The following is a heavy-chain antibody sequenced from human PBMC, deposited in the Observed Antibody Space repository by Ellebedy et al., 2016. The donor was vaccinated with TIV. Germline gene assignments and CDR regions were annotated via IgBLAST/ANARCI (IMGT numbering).Heavy chain of an antibody. CDR1: GFPFSSYC. Sequence: SLKISCAASGFPFSSYCMHWVRQAPGKGLEWVAVIWYDGSNKYYADSVKGRFTISRDNSRNTLYLQMNSLRAADTAVYYCARDQLRCGGDCYSVPKYYFDYWGQGTLVTVSS. V-gene: IGHV3-33*08. CDR2: IWYDGSNK. CDR3: ARDQLRCGGDCYSVPKYYFDY. D-gene: IGHD2-21*02. J-gene: IGHJ4*02.